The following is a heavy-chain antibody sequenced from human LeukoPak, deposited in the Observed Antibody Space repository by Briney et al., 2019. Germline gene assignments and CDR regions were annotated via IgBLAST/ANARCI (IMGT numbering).Heavy chain of an antibody. CDR3: ARVGIVVVTYGMDV. Sequence: GGSLRLSCAASGFTFSSYAMQWVRQAPGKGLEGVADKSYDGSNKYYADSVKGRFTISRDNSKNTLYLQMNSRRAEDTAVYYCARVGIVVVTYGMDVWGQGTTVTVSS. CDR1: GFTFSSYA. J-gene: IGHJ6*02. CDR2: KSYDGSNK. V-gene: IGHV3-30-3*01. D-gene: IGHD2-21*02.